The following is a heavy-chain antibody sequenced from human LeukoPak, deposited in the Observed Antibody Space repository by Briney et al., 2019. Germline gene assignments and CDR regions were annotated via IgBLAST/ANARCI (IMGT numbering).Heavy chain of an antibody. V-gene: IGHV1-2*02. Sequence: ASVKVSCKASGYTFTGYYMHWVRQAPGRGLEWMGWINPNSGGTNYAQKFQGRVTMTRDTSISTAYMELSRLRSDDTAVYYCARDRGYQLLLRGPEFDPWGQGTLVTVSS. D-gene: IGHD2-2*01. CDR2: INPNSGGT. J-gene: IGHJ5*02. CDR1: GYTFTGYY. CDR3: ARDRGYQLLLRGPEFDP.